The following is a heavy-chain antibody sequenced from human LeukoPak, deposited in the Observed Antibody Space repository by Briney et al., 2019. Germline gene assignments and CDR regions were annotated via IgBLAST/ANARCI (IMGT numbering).Heavy chain of an antibody. D-gene: IGHD6-19*01. CDR3: ARVTRGWHHCFEY. V-gene: IGHV3-11*01. CDR2: ISSSGSTI. J-gene: IGHJ4*02. CDR1: GFTFSDYY. Sequence: KAGGSLRLSCAASGFTFSDYYMSWIRQAPGKGLEWVSYISSSGSTIYYADSVKGRFTISRDNAKNSLYLQMNSLRAEDTAVYYCARVTRGWHHCFEYWGQETLVTVSS.